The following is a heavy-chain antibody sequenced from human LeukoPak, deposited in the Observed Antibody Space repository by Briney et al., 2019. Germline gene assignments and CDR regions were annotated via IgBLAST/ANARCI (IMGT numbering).Heavy chain of an antibody. Sequence: PSETLSLTCTVSGGSISSYYWSWIRQPPGKGLEWIGYIYYSGSTNYNPSLKSRVTISVDTSKNQFSLKLSSVTAADTAVYYCAREMATAERFFDYWGQGTLVTVSS. CDR3: AREMATAERFFDY. CDR1: GGSISSYY. J-gene: IGHJ4*02. CDR2: IYYSGST. D-gene: IGHD5-24*01. V-gene: IGHV4-59*12.